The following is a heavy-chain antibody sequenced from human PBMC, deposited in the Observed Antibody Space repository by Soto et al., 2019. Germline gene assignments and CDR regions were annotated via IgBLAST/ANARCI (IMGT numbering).Heavy chain of an antibody. V-gene: IGHV2-5*02. D-gene: IGHD2-15*01. CDR3: AHRRSYCSGGSCYSGFDY. Sequence: QITLKESGPTLVKPTQTLTLTCTFSGFSLSTSGVGVGWIRQPPGKALEWLALIYWDDDKRYSPSLKSRLTITKETSKNPVVLTMTNMDPVDTATYYCAHRRSYCSGGSCYSGFDYWGQGTLVTVSS. J-gene: IGHJ4*02. CDR1: GFSLSTSGVG. CDR2: IYWDDDK.